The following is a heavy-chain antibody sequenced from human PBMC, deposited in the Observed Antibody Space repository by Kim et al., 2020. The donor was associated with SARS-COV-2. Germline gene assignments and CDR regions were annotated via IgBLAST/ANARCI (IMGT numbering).Heavy chain of an antibody. D-gene: IGHD3-22*01. CDR2: IIPIFGTA. V-gene: IGHV1-69*13. CDR3: ARGKTYYYDSSGYYFDY. CDR1: GGTFSSYA. Sequence: SVKVSCKASGGTFSSYAISWVRQAPGQGLEWMGGIIPIFGTANYAQKFQGRVTITADESTSTAYMELSSLRSEDTAVYYCARGKTYYYDSSGYYFDYWGQGTLVTVSS. J-gene: IGHJ4*02.